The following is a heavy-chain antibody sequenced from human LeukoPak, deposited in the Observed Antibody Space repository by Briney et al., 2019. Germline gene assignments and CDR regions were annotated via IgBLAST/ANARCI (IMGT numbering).Heavy chain of an antibody. J-gene: IGHJ5*02. D-gene: IGHD2-21*02. CDR2: INPNSGGT. CDR1: GYTFTGYY. V-gene: IGHV1-2*02. Sequence: ASVKVSCKASGYTFTGYYMHWVRQAPGQGLEWMGWINPNSGGTNYAQKFQGRVTMTRDTSISTAYMELSRLRSDDTAVYYCARGLDCGGDCYHNWFDPWGQGTLVTVSS. CDR3: ARGLDCGGDCYHNWFDP.